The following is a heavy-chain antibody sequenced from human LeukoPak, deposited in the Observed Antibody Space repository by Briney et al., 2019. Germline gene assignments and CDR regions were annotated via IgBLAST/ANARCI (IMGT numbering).Heavy chain of an antibody. CDR1: GGTFSSYA. Sequence: SVKVSCKASGGTFSSYAISWVRQAPGQGLEWMGRIIPILGIANYAQKFQGRVTITADKSTSTAYMELSSLRSEDTAVYYCARGRRSRSPAAIPDIRYYFDYWGQGTLVTVSS. CDR2: IIPILGIA. CDR3: ARGRRSRSPAAIPDIRYYFDY. V-gene: IGHV1-69*04. D-gene: IGHD2-2*01. J-gene: IGHJ4*02.